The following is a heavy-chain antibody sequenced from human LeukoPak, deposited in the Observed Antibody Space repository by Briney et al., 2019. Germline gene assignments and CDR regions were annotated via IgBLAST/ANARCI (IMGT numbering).Heavy chain of an antibody. CDR3: ADGTYYYFDY. V-gene: IGHV4-59*01. CDR2: VYYSGSA. Sequence: KPSETLSLTCTVSGGSISSYYWSWIRQPPGKGVEWIGYVYYSGSAHYNPSLKSRVTISVDTSKNQFSLKVSSVTAADTAIYYCADGTYYYFDYWGQGTLVTVSS. D-gene: IGHD1-26*01. CDR1: GGSISSYY. J-gene: IGHJ4*02.